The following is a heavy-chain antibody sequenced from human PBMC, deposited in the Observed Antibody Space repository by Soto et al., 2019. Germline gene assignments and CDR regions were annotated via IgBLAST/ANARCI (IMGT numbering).Heavy chain of an antibody. J-gene: IGHJ4*02. CDR2: ISGSGGST. V-gene: IGHV3-23*01. CDR3: ARAICSGGSCYGTDS. Sequence: PGGSLRLSCAASGFTFSSYAMSWVRQAPGKGLEWVSSISGSGGSTYYADSVKGRFTISRDNSKNTLYLQMNSLRAEDTAVYYCARAICSGGSCYGTDSWGQGTLVTV. D-gene: IGHD2-15*01. CDR1: GFTFSSYA.